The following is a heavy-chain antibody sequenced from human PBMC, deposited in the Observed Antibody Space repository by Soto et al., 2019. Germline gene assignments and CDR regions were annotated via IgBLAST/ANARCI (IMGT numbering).Heavy chain of an antibody. D-gene: IGHD2-2*01. J-gene: IGHJ6*03. V-gene: IGHV3-23*01. CDR2: ISGSGGST. Sequence: PGGSLRLSCSASGFTFSSYAMSWVRQAPGKGLEWVSAISGSGGSTYYADSVKGRFTISRDNSKNTLYLQMSSLRAEDTAVYYCAKDGPAGPYYYYYMDVWGKGTTVTVSS. CDR3: AKDGPAGPYYYYYMDV. CDR1: GFTFSSYA.